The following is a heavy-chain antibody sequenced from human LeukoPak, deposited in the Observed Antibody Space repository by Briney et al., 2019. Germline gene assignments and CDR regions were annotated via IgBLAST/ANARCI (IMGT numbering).Heavy chain of an antibody. Sequence: ASVKVSCKASGYTFTSYYMHWVRQAPGQGLEWMGIINPSGGSTSYAQKFQGRVTMTRDMSTSTVYMELSSLRSEDTAVYYCARVDQMGGLGYWGQGTLVTASS. D-gene: IGHD1-26*01. J-gene: IGHJ4*02. V-gene: IGHV1-46*01. CDR3: ARVDQMGGLGY. CDR1: GYTFTSYY. CDR2: INPSGGST.